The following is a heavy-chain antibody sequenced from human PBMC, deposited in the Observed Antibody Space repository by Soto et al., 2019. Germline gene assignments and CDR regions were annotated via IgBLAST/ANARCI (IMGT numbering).Heavy chain of an antibody. D-gene: IGHD6-19*01. CDR2: IGPSDSYT. J-gene: IGHJ6*02. CDR3: ARRIAVAGDYHYYGMAV. Sequence: GESLRISCKGSGYSFSSYWISWVRQMPGKGLEWVGRIGPSDSYTNYSPSFQGHVTISADKSISTAYLQWSSLKASDTAMYYCARRIAVAGDYHYYGMAVWGQGTTVTVS. V-gene: IGHV5-10-1*01. CDR1: GYSFSSYW.